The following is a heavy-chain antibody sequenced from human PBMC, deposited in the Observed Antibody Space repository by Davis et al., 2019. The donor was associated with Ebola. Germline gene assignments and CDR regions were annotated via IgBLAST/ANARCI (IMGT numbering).Heavy chain of an antibody. CDR1: GYTFTSYA. CDR3: AGDGGRGSAAAGTCLDN. Sequence: ASVKVSCKASGYTFTSYAMHWVRQAPGQRLEWMGWIKGANGNTEYSQKFQGRVTITRDTSASTAYMELSSLRSEDTAVYFCAGDGGRGSAAAGTCLDNWGQGTLGTVSP. J-gene: IGHJ4*02. CDR2: IKGANGNT. V-gene: IGHV1-3*01. D-gene: IGHD6-13*01.